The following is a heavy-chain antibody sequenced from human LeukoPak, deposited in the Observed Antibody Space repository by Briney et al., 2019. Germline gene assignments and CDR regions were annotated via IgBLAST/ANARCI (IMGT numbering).Heavy chain of an antibody. CDR2: IKEDGSEK. Sequence: PGGSLRLSCAASGFTFSTHWMSWVRQAPGKGPEWVANIKEDGSEKYYVDSVKGRFTISRDNAKNSLYLQMNSLRVEDTAVYYCARDVAWGQGTLVTVSS. CDR3: ARDVA. J-gene: IGHJ4*02. V-gene: IGHV3-7*01. CDR1: GFTFSTHW.